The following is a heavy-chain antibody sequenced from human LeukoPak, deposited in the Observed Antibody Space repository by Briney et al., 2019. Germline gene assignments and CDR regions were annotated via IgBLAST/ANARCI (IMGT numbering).Heavy chain of an antibody. V-gene: IGHV4-34*01. D-gene: IGHD2-2*02. Sequence: SETLCLTCAVYGGAFSGFYWSWIREPPGRGLEWGGEINHSGSANYNPSLKSLVTISVDTCQNQCSLKLRSVTAADTAVYYCARHEWGIPNAFDIWGQGTMVTVSS. J-gene: IGHJ3*02. CDR2: INHSGSA. CDR1: GGAFSGFY. CDR3: ARHEWGIPNAFDI.